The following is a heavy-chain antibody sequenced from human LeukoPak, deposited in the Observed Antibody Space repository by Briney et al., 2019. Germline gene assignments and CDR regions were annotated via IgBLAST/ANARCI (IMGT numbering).Heavy chain of an antibody. CDR2: IKSKTDGGTT. D-gene: IGHD5-18*01. Sequence: PGGSLRLSCAASGFTLSDAWMSWGRQAPGKGLEWVGRIKSKTDGGTTDYAAPVKGRITISRDDPKTTLYLQMNSLKTEGTAVYYCTILGYTYGRFDYWGPGTLVTVSS. J-gene: IGHJ4*02. V-gene: IGHV3-15*01. CDR1: GFTLSDAW. CDR3: TILGYTYGRFDY.